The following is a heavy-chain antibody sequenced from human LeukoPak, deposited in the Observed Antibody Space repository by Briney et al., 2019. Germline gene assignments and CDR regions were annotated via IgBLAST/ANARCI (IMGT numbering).Heavy chain of an antibody. Sequence: GGSLRLSCAVSGVTFYDYGMSWVRQAPGKGVGWVSGINWNGGSTGYADSVKGRFTISRDNAKNSLYLQMNSLRAEDTALYHCARAKWVNYYYYMDVWGKGTTVTVSS. CDR3: ARAKWVNYYYYMDV. J-gene: IGHJ6*03. D-gene: IGHD2-8*01. CDR2: INWNGGST. CDR1: GVTFYDYG. V-gene: IGHV3-20*01.